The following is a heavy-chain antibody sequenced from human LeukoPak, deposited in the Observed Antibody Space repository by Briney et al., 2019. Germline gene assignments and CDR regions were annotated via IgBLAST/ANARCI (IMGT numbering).Heavy chain of an antibody. D-gene: IGHD5-18*01. V-gene: IGHV3-15*01. CDR1: GLTFSNAW. Sequence: GGSLRLSCAASGLTFSNAWTRWVTHAPGKGREWVGRIKSKTDGRTTDYAAPVKGRFNISRDDSKNTLYLQMNSLKTEDTTVYYCTTGRGIQLWTRNPFDPWGQGTLVTVSS. CDR2: IKSKTDGRTT. J-gene: IGHJ5*02. CDR3: TTGRGIQLWTRNPFDP.